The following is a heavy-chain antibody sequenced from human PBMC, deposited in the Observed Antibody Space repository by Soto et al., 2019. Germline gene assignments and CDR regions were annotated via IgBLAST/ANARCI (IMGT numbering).Heavy chain of an antibody. CDR2: IIPIFGTA. J-gene: IGHJ3*02. V-gene: IGHV1-69*13. Sequence: GASVKVSCKASGGTFSSYAISWVRQAPGQGLEWMGGIIPIFGTANYAQKFQGRVTITADESTSTAYMELSSLRSEDTAVYYCASRGYGSSGYPNRRAFDIWGQGTMVTVSS. D-gene: IGHD3-22*01. CDR1: GGTFSSYA. CDR3: ASRGYGSSGYPNRRAFDI.